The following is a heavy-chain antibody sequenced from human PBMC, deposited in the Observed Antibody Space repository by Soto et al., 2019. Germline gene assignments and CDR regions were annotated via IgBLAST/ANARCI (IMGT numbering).Heavy chain of an antibody. V-gene: IGHV4-39*02. D-gene: IGHD2-2*01. CDR1: GGSISSSSYY. Sequence: SETLSLTCTVSGGSISSSSYYWGWIRQPPGKGLEWIGSIYYSGSTYYNPSLKSRVTISVDTSKNQFSLKLSSVTAADTAVYYCAREYQLLPERFYYYYGMDVWGQGTTVTVSS. CDR3: AREYQLLPERFYYYYGMDV. J-gene: IGHJ6*02. CDR2: IYYSGST.